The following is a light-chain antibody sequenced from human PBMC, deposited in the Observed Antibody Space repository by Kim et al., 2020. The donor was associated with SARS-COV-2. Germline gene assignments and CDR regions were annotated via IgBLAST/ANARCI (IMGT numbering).Light chain of an antibody. CDR1: QSVSNN. CDR2: GAS. V-gene: IGKV3-15*01. Sequence: EIVMTQSPATLSVSPGERATLSCRASQSVSNNLALYQHKPGQPPRLLIYGASTRATGVPARFSGSGSGSDFTLTVSSLQSEDFAVYYCHQYNDWPPGDTFGQGTKLEI. CDR3: HQYNDWPPGDT. J-gene: IGKJ2*01.